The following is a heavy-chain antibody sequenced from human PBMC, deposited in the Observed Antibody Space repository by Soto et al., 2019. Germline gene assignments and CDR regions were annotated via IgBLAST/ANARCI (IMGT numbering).Heavy chain of an antibody. D-gene: IGHD3-3*01. J-gene: IGHJ5*02. V-gene: IGHV3-21*01. CDR2: ISGTSDYI. CDR1: GFTFSISS. CDR3: ARAHYDFSHEVSWFDP. Sequence: GGSLRLSCAASGFTFSISSMNWVRQAPGKGLEWVSSISGTSDYISYADSVKGRFTISRDNSKNTLYLQMNSLRAEDTAVYYCARAHYDFSHEVSWFDPWGQGTLVTVSS.